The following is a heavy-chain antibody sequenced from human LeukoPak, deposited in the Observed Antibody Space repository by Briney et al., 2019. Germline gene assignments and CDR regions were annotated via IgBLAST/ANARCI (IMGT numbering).Heavy chain of an antibody. Sequence: SETLSLTCTVSGGSISSYYWSWIRQPPGKGLEWIGYIYDSGSTNYNPSLKSRVTISVDTSKNQVSLKLSSVTAADTAVYYCARRNDIYPFDPWGQGTLVTVSS. CDR1: GGSISSYY. J-gene: IGHJ5*02. D-gene: IGHD3-9*01. CDR3: ARRNDIYPFDP. V-gene: IGHV4-59*08. CDR2: IYDSGST.